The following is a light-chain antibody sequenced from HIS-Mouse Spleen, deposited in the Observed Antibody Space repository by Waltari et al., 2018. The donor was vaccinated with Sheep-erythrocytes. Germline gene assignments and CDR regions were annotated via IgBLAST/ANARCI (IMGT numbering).Light chain of an antibody. Sequence: DIQMTQSPSSLSASVGDRVTITCRASQSISSYLNLYQQKPGKAPKPLIYAASSLQSGVPSRFSGSGSGTDFTLTISSLQPEDFATYYCQQSYSTPQFTFGPGTKVDIK. CDR3: QQSYSTPQFT. CDR1: QSISSY. CDR2: AAS. J-gene: IGKJ3*01. V-gene: IGKV1-39*01.